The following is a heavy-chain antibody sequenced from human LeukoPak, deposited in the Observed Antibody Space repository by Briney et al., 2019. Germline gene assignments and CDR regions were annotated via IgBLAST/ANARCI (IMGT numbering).Heavy chain of an antibody. J-gene: IGHJ5*02. Sequence: GGSLRLSCAASGFTFSSYEVNWVRQAPGKGLEWVSYISSSGSTIYYADSVKGRFTISRDNAKNSLYLQMNSLRAEDTAIYYCVLYSWFDPWGQGTLVTVSS. CDR1: GFTFSSYE. V-gene: IGHV3-48*03. CDR2: ISSSGSTI. CDR3: VLYSWFDP.